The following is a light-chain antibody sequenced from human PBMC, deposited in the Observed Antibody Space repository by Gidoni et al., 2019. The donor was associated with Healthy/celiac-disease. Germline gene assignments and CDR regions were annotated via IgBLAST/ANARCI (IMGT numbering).Light chain of an antibody. J-gene: IGKJ2*01. CDR1: QGISSY. V-gene: IGKV1-9*01. CDR3: QQLNSYSYT. Sequence: DIQFTQSPSFLSASVGDRVTITCRASQGISSYLAWYQQKPGKAPKLLIYAASTLQSGVPSRFSGSGSGTEFTLTSSSLQPEDFATYYGQQLNSYSYTFGQGTKLEIK. CDR2: AAS.